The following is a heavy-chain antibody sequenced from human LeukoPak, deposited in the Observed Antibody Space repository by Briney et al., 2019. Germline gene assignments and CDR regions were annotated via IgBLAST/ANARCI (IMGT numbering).Heavy chain of an antibody. CDR2: INHSGST. V-gene: IGHV4-34*01. D-gene: IGHD3-3*01. CDR1: GGSFSGYY. Sequence: SETLSLTCAVYGGSFSGYYWSWIRQPPGKGLEWIGEINHSGSTNYNPSLKSRVTISVDTSKNQFSLKLSSVTAADTAVYYCATSKGGPYCFDYWGQGTLVTVSS. J-gene: IGHJ4*02. CDR3: ATSKGGPYCFDY.